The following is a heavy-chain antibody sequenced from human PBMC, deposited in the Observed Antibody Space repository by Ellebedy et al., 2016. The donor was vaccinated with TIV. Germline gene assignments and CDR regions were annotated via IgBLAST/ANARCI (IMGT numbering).Heavy chain of an antibody. CDR1: GGTFSGYY. J-gene: IGHJ4*02. Sequence: MPSETLSLTCAAYGGTFSGYYWSWIRQPPGKGLEWIGEITHSGSTNYNPSLTSRVTISVDTSKNQFSLNLSSVTAADTAVYYCARGLARDYWGQGTLVTVSS. V-gene: IGHV4-34*01. CDR3: ARGLARDY. CDR2: ITHSGST.